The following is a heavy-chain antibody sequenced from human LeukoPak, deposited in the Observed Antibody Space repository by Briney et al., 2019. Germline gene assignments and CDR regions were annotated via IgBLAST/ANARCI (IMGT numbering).Heavy chain of an antibody. D-gene: IGHD3-16*01. V-gene: IGHV1-18*01. J-gene: IGHJ4*02. Sequence: GASVKVSCKASGYTFSNYGIVWVRQAPGEGLEWMGCITHYNTKYAQNFQGRITMTRDTSTNTAYMELRSLRSDDAAVYYCTRGASTAYSGDYWGQGTLVTVSS. CDR3: TRGASTAYSGDY. CDR2: ITHYNT. CDR1: GYTFSNYG.